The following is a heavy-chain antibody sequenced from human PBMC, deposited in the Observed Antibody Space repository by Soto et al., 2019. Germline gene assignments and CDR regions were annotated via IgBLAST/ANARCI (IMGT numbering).Heavy chain of an antibody. CDR2: IYYSGST. Sequence: SETLSLTCTVSGGSISSYYWSWIRQHPGKGLEWIGYIYYSGSTYYNPSLKSRVTISVDRSKNQFSLKLSSVTAADTAVYYCARGMTTVTTLDYWGQGTLVTVSS. V-gene: IGHV4-59*12. J-gene: IGHJ4*02. CDR3: ARGMTTVTTLDY. D-gene: IGHD4-4*01. CDR1: GGSISSYY.